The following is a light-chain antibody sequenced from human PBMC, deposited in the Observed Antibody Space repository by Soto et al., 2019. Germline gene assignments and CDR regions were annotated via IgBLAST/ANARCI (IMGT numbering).Light chain of an antibody. V-gene: IGKV2-40*01. CDR2: TLS. Sequence: DIVMTQTPLSLPVTPGEPASISCRSSQSLLDSDDGNTYLDWYLQKPGQSPQLLIYTLSYRAYGVPDRFSGSGSGTDFTLKIRRVEAEDVGVYYCMQRIEFPYTFGQGTKMEIK. J-gene: IGKJ2*01. CDR3: MQRIEFPYT. CDR1: QSLLDSDDGNTY.